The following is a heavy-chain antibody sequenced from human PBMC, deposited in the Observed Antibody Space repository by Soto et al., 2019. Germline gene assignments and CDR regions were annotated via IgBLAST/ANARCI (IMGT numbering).Heavy chain of an antibody. CDR3: ARARLRAVYAFDI. V-gene: IGHV4-31*03. Sequence: QVQLQESDAGLVKASQTLSLTCTVSGGSVSSGAYYWTWIRQRPGKGLEWIGYIYYSGSTYYSPSLKSRLSIAPDTSKNQFSLRLSSVTAADTAMYYCARARLRAVYAFDIWGQGTMVTVSS. CDR2: IYYSGST. J-gene: IGHJ3*02. CDR1: GGSVSSGAYY. D-gene: IGHD5-12*01.